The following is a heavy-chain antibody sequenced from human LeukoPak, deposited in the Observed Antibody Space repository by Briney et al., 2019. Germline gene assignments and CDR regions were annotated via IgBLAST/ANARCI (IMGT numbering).Heavy chain of an antibody. CDR1: GGSFSGYY. V-gene: IGHV4-34*01. CDR3: ARLYGSYYPNFDY. Sequence: SETLSLTCAVYGGSFSGYYWSWIRQPPGKGLEWIGEINHSGSTYYNPSLKSRVTISVDTSKNQFSLKLSSVTAADTAVCYCARLYGSYYPNFDYWGQGTLVTVSS. J-gene: IGHJ4*02. CDR2: INHSGST. D-gene: IGHD1-26*01.